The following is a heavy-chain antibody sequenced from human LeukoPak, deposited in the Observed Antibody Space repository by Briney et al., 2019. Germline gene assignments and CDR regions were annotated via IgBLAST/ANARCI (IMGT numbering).Heavy chain of an antibody. CDR2: INSDGSST. V-gene: IGHV3-74*01. J-gene: IGHJ4*02. CDR1: GFTFSSYW. Sequence: PGGSLRLSCAASGFTFSSYWMHWVRQAPGKGLVWVSRINSDGSSTSYADSVKGRFTISRDNAKNTLYLQMNSLRAEDTAVYYCARGPGYYDSSGYFEVSDYWGQGTLVTVSS. CDR3: ARGPGYYDSSGYFEVSDY. D-gene: IGHD3-22*01.